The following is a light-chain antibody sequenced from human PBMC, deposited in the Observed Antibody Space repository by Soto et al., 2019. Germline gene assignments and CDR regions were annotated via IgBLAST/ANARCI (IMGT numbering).Light chain of an antibody. V-gene: IGKV3-20*01. Sequence: EIVFTESPCTLSLSPGERASLSCRASQSVSNNYLAWYQQKPGQAPRLLIYGASNRATGIPDRFSGSGSGTDFTLTISGLEPEDFAVYYCLQYNNWPPLTFGGGTKVDIK. CDR3: LQYNNWPPLT. CDR2: GAS. CDR1: QSVSNNY. J-gene: IGKJ4*01.